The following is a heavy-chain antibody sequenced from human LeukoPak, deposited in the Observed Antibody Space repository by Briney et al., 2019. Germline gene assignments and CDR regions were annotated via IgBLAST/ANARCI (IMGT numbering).Heavy chain of an antibody. CDR1: GFTFSDYY. D-gene: IGHD2-8*01. CDR2: ARNKANSHTT. V-gene: IGHV3-72*01. Sequence: GGSLRLSCVASGFTFSDYYMDWVRQAPGKGLEWVGRARNKANSHTTVYAASVKDRFIIARDDSKSSLFLQMNSLKTEDTAVYYCARDLGYCTNGVCHTRFDYWGQGTLVAVSS. J-gene: IGHJ4*02. CDR3: ARDLGYCTNGVCHTRFDY.